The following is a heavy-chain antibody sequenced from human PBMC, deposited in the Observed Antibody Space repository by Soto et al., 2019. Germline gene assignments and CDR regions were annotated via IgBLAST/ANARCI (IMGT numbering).Heavy chain of an antibody. CDR3: AKEGCSSTSCVAFLDV. J-gene: IGHJ6*02. Sequence: PEGSLRLSCAASGFTFSSSGMHWVRQAPGKGLEWVAVISYDGSKKYYADSVKGRFTISRDNSKDTVYLQMNSLRAEDTAVYYCAKEGCSSTSCVAFLDVWGRGTTVTVSS. CDR1: GFTFSSSG. D-gene: IGHD2-2*01. CDR2: ISYDGSKK. V-gene: IGHV3-30*18.